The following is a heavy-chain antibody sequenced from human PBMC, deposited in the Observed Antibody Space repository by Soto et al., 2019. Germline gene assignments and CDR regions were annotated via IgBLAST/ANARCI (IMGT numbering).Heavy chain of an antibody. CDR1: GGSISRSNW. CDR3: SRSRVRRCLYAYRAQRSFDP. D-gene: IGHD3-16*01. J-gene: IGHJ5*02. Sequence: PQTFSLRWGVSGGSISRSNWWSWVRQPPGKGLEWIGEIYHSGSTNYNPSLKSRVTISVXXXXXQXSXKXXXVTAXDTAVYYCSRSRVRRCLYAYRAQRSFDP. V-gene: IGHV4-4*03. CDR2: IYHSGST.